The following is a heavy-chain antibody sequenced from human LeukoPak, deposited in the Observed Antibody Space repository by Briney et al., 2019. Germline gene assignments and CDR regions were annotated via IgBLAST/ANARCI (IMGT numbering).Heavy chain of an antibody. D-gene: IGHD4-23*01. J-gene: IGHJ4*02. CDR3: ARDLLNEGNHLDY. V-gene: IGHV4-30-4*01. Sequence: SETLSLTCTVSGGSIGSYYWSWIRQPPGKGLEWLGYIYYSGSTYYNPSLKSRVTISVDTSKNQFSLKLSSVTAADTAVYYCARDLLNEGNHLDYWGQGTLVTVSS. CDR2: IYYSGST. CDR1: GGSIGSYY.